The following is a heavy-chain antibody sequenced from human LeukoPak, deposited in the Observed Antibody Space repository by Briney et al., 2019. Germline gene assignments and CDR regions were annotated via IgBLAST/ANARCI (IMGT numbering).Heavy chain of an antibody. J-gene: IGHJ6*04. CDR3: ARVFDYDFWSGLSV. CDR1: GFTFSSYA. CDR2: ISYDGSNK. V-gene: IGHV3-30-3*01. Sequence: GGSLRLSCAASGFTFSSYAMHWVRQAPGKGLEWVAVISYDGSNKYYADSVKGRFTISRDNSKNTLYLQMNSLRAEDTAVYYCARVFDYDFWSGLSVWGKGTTVTVSS. D-gene: IGHD3-3*01.